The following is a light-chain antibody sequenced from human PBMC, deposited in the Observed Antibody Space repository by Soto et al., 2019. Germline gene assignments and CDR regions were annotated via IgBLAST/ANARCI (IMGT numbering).Light chain of an antibody. J-gene: IGKJ5*01. CDR2: AAS. Sequence: DIQMTQSPSSLSASVGDRVTITCRASQGISSYLAWYQQKLGKVPKLLISAASTLQSGVPSRFSGSGSGTDFTLTISSLQPEVDATYCCPKYSRVITFGQGTRLEIK. CDR1: QGISSY. V-gene: IGKV1-27*01. CDR3: PKYSRVIT.